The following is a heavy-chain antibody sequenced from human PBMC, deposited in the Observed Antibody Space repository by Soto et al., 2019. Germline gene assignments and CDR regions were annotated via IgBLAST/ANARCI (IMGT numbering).Heavy chain of an antibody. J-gene: IGHJ6*02. CDR3: AKAGGYYYYGMDV. CDR1: GFTFSSYA. CDR2: ISGSGGST. V-gene: IGHV3-23*01. Sequence: VGSLRLSCAASGFTFSSYAMSWVRQAPGKGPEWVSAISGSGGSTYYADSVKGRFTISRDNSKNTLYLQMNSLRAEDTAVYYCAKAGGYYYYGMDVWGQGTTVTVSS. D-gene: IGHD3-10*01.